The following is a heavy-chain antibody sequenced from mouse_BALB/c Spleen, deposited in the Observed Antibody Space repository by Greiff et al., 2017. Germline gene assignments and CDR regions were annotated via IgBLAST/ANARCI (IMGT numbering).Heavy chain of an antibody. V-gene: IGHV2-6-7*01. CDR1: GFSLTGYG. CDR2: IWGDGST. D-gene: IGHD2-3*01. Sequence: VKLQESGPGLVAPSQSLSITCTVSGFSLTGYGVNWVRQPPGKGLEWLGMIWGDGSTDYNSALKSRLSISKDNSKSQVFLKMNSLQTDDTARYYCARDIYDGYRAWFAYWGQGTLVTVSA. J-gene: IGHJ3*01. CDR3: ARDIYDGYRAWFAY.